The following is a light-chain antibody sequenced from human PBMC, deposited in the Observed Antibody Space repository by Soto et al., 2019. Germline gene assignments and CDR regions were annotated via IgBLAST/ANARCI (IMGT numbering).Light chain of an antibody. Sequence: QSALTQPRSVSGSPGQSVTISCTGTSSDVGGYNYVSWYQQHPGKAPKVRIYDVSEGPSGVPDRFSGSKSGNTDSLTISGLQAEDEADYYCCSYAGSPRYVFGTGTKLTVL. CDR3: CSYAGSPRYV. CDR1: SSDVGGYNY. V-gene: IGLV2-11*01. J-gene: IGLJ1*01. CDR2: DVS.